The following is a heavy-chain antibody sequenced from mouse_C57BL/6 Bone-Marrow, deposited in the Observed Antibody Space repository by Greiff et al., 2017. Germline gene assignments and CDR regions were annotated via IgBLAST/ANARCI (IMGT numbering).Heavy chain of an antibody. Sequence: VQLQQPGAELVMPGASVKLSCKASGYTFTSYWMHWVKQRPGQGLEWIGEIDPSDSYTNYNQKFKGKSTLTVDKSSSTAYMQLSSLTSEDSAVDYCARDWDKNFDYWGQGTTLTVSS. J-gene: IGHJ2*01. CDR2: IDPSDSYT. D-gene: IGHD4-1*01. CDR3: ARDWDKNFDY. V-gene: IGHV1-69*01. CDR1: GYTFTSYW.